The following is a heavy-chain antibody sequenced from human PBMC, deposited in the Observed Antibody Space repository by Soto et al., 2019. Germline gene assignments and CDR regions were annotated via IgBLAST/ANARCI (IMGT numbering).Heavy chain of an antibody. V-gene: IGHV3-23*01. CDR2: ISGSGGST. Sequence: GGSLRLSCAASGFTFSSHAMSRVRQAPGKGLEWVSAISGSGGSTYYADSVKGRFTISRDNSKNTLYLQMNSLRAEDTAVYYCAKGFYDSSGYLPYDAFDIWGQGTMVTVSS. CDR1: GFTFSSHA. D-gene: IGHD3-22*01. J-gene: IGHJ3*02. CDR3: AKGFYDSSGYLPYDAFDI.